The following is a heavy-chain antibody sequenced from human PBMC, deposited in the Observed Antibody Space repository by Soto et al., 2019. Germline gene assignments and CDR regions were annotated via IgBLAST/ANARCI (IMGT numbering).Heavy chain of an antibody. Sequence: QVQLVQSGPEMKKPGASVKVSCKASGYTFANYGITWVRQAPGQGLEWMAWISAYNGKTNFAQRFQGRVTLTTDTSTSTAYMDLRSLRSDDTAVYFCARWGPDSYLLDYWGRGTLVTVSS. CDR1: GYTFANYG. CDR3: ARWGPDSYLLDY. V-gene: IGHV1-18*01. J-gene: IGHJ4*01. CDR2: ISAYNGKT. D-gene: IGHD3-16*02.